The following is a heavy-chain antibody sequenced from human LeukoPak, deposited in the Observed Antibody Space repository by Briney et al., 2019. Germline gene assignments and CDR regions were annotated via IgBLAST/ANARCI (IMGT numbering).Heavy chain of an antibody. V-gene: IGHV4-34*01. CDR3: ARQTTSGYLDY. J-gene: IGHJ4*02. CDR2: INHSGST. Sequence: PSETLSLTCSVYGGSLSGYYWSWIRQTPGKGLELIGEINHSGSTTYYSSFKNRVTISVDTSKNQFSLKLSSVTAADRALYYCARQTTSGYLDYWGQGTLVTVS. CDR1: GGSLSGYY. D-gene: IGHD3-22*01.